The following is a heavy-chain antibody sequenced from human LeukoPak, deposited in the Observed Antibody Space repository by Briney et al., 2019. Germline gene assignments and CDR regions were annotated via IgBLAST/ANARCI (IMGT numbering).Heavy chain of an antibody. CDR1: GCTFTSYS. CDR2: TSDRGDYT. CDR3: AKKAQYNGNYPLDY. J-gene: IGHJ4*02. D-gene: IGHD1-26*01. V-gene: IGHV3-23*01. Sequence: GGSLRLSCAASGCTFTSYSMSWVRQAPGKGLEWVSGTSDRGDYTYYADSVKGRFTISRDNSKNTLYLQMNSLRAEDTALYFCAKKAQYNGNYPLDYWGQGTLVTVSS.